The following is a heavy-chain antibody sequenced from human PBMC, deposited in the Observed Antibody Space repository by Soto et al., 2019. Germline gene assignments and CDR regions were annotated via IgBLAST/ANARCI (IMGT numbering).Heavy chain of an antibody. J-gene: IGHJ5*02. CDR1: GYTFTRYT. CDR3: ARGIATGQLDP. D-gene: IGHD2-15*01. CDR2: INPDNGNT. Sequence: ASVKVSCKASGYTFTRYTVNWVRQAPGQRLEWMGWINPDNGNTKSSQKFQDRVIITRDTSASTAYMDLSSLRSEDTAVYYCARGIATGQLDPWGQGTLVTVSS. V-gene: IGHV1-3*01.